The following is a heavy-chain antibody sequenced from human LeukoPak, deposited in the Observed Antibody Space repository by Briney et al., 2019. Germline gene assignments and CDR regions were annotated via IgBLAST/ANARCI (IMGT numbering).Heavy chain of an antibody. V-gene: IGHV4-39*01. CDR2: IYYSGTT. CDR1: GGSISSSNYY. Sequence: PSVTLSLTCTVSGGSISSSNYYWGWIRQPPGKGLEWIGTIYYSGTTYYNPSLESRVTIFEDTSNNQFSLMLTSVTAADTAVYYCARQISDYYYYYMDVWGKGTTATVSS. D-gene: IGHD2-15*01. J-gene: IGHJ6*03. CDR3: ARQISDYYYYYMDV.